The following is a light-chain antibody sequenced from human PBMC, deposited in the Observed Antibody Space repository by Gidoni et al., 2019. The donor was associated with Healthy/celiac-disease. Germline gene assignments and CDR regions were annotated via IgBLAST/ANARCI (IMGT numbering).Light chain of an antibody. J-gene: IGLJ2*01. CDR3: QVWDSSSDHPHVV. V-gene: IGLV3-21*04. CDR1: NIGSKS. CDR2: YDS. Sequence: SYVLTQPPSVSVSPRKTVMITCGGNNIGSKSVHWYQQKPGQAPMLVIYYDSDRPSGIPERFSGSNSGNTATLTISRVEAGDEDDYYCQVWDSSSDHPHVVFGGGTKLTVL.